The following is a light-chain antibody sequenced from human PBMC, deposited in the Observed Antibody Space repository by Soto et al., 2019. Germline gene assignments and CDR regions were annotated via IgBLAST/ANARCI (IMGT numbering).Light chain of an antibody. V-gene: IGKV1-5*01. J-gene: IGKJ1*01. CDR1: QSINIW. Sequence: DIQMTQSPSTLSASVGDRVTITCRASQSINIWLAWYQQKAGKAPKLLIYDASTLESGVPSRFSGSGSRTAFTLTISSLQPDDFATYYCQEYNRWRGQWTFGQGTKVEIK. CDR3: QEYNRWRGQWT. CDR2: DAS.